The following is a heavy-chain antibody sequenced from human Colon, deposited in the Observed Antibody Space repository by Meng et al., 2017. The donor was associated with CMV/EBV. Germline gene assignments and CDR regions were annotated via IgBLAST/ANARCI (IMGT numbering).Heavy chain of an antibody. CDR2: MNPNSGNT. CDR3: ARDKDSSGYYSSDY. D-gene: IGHD3-22*01. V-gene: IGHV1-8*03. CDR1: GYTFTSYN. J-gene: IGHJ4*02. Sequence: ASVKVSCKASGYTFTSYNINWVRQAPGQGLEWVGWMNPNSGNTGYAQKFQGRVTITRSTSISTAYVELSSLRSEDTAVYYCARDKDSSGYYSSDYWGQGTLVTVSS.